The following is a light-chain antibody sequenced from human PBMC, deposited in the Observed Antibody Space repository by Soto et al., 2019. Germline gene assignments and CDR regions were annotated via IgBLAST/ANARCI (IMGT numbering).Light chain of an antibody. V-gene: IGKV3-15*01. CDR2: GVS. CDR3: QHYNNLPLT. CDR1: QSVRSD. Sequence: EIVMTQSPATLSVSPGEGATLSCRASQSVRSDLAWYQHKPGLAPRLLIYGVSTRATGIPVRFSGSGSGTEFTLSISSLQSEDSAIYYCQHYNNLPLTFGGGTKVDLK. J-gene: IGKJ4*01.